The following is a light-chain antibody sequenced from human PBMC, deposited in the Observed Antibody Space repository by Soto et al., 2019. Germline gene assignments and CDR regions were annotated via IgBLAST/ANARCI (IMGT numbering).Light chain of an antibody. CDR3: QQRSNWPPIT. CDR2: GAS. J-gene: IGKJ5*01. V-gene: IGKV3D-20*02. CDR1: QSVSSSY. Sequence: EIVLTQSPGTLSLSPGERATLSCRASQSVSSSYLAWYQQKPGQAPRLLLFGASNRATGIPARFSGSGSGTDFTLTISSLEPEDFAVYYCQQRSNWPPITFGQGTRLEIK.